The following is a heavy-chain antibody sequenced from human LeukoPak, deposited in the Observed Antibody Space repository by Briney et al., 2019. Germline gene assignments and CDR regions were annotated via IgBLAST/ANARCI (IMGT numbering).Heavy chain of an antibody. D-gene: IGHD6-25*01. CDR3: ARGLYSSGVDY. Sequence: ASVKVSCKASGYTFTGYYIHWMRQAPGQGLEWMGWMNPNRGDTSYAQKFQGRVTMTRDTPINTAYMELSRLRSDDTAVYYCARGLYSSGVDYWGQGTLVTISS. CDR2: MNPNRGDT. V-gene: IGHV1-2*02. CDR1: GYTFTGYY. J-gene: IGHJ4*02.